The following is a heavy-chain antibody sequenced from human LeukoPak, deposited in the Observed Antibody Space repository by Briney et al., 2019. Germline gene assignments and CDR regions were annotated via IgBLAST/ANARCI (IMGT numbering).Heavy chain of an antibody. CDR3: AKGTMIVVVITVDDAFDI. CDR1: GFTFSSYA. V-gene: IGHV3-23*01. J-gene: IGHJ3*02. CDR2: ISGSGGST. Sequence: GGSLRLSCAASGFTFSSYAMGWVRQAPGKGLEWVSAISGSGGSTYYADSVKGRFTISRDNSKNTLYLQMNSLRAEDTAVYYCAKGTMIVVVITVDDAFDIWGQGTMVTVSS. D-gene: IGHD3-22*01.